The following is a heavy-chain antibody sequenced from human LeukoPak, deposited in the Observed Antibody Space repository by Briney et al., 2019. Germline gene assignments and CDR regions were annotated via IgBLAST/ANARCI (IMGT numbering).Heavy chain of an antibody. V-gene: IGHV4-61*02. J-gene: IGHJ4*02. CDR3: AREVAYDSSGYYYNY. D-gene: IGHD3-22*01. CDR1: GGSTSSGSYY. CDR2: IYTSGST. Sequence: PSETLSLTCTVSGGSTSSGSYYWSWIRQPAGKGLEWIGRIYTSGSTNYNPSLKSRVTISVDTSKNQFSLKLSSVTAADTAVYYCAREVAYDSSGYYYNYWGQGTLVTVSS.